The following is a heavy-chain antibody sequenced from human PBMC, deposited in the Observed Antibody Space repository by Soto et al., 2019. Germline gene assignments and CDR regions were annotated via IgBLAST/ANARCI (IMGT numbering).Heavy chain of an antibody. Sequence: QVQLVQSGAEVKKPGASVKVSCKASGNTFTSYDINWVRQATGHGLEWMGWINPNSGNIGYAQKFQGRVTMTRDTAIRTAYMGMSRLRSDDTAVYYCARGRASGSYYLLDYWGQRTLVTVSS. V-gene: IGHV1-8*01. CDR1: GNTFTSYD. CDR3: ARGRASGSYYLLDY. D-gene: IGHD3-10*01. J-gene: IGHJ4*02. CDR2: INPNSGNI.